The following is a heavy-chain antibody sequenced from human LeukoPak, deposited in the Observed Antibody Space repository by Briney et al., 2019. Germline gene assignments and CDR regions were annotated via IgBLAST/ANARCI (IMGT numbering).Heavy chain of an antibody. J-gene: IGHJ4*02. CDR3: ARESGIGATYGYASY. Sequence: ASVKVSCKASGCTFSSYAIRWVRQAPGQGLEWMGGIIPIFGTANYAQKFQGRVTITADESTSTAYMELSSLRSEDTAVYYCARESGIGATYGYASYCGQGTLVTVSS. V-gene: IGHV1-69*13. D-gene: IGHD5-18*01. CDR1: GCTFSSYA. CDR2: IIPIFGTA.